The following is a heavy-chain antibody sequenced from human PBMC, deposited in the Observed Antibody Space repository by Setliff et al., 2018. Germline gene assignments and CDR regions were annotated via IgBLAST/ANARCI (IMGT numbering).Heavy chain of an antibody. D-gene: IGHD3-10*01. Sequence: ASVKVSCKASGYTFTSYGISWVRQAPGQGLEWMGWISAYNGNTNYAQKLQGRVTMTTDTSTSTAYMELRSLRSDDTAVYYCARETYYYGSGSYYTPFVDFWGQGTLVTVSS. V-gene: IGHV1-18*01. CDR2: ISAYNGNT. CDR3: ARETYYYGSGSYYTPFVDF. J-gene: IGHJ4*02. CDR1: GYTFTSYG.